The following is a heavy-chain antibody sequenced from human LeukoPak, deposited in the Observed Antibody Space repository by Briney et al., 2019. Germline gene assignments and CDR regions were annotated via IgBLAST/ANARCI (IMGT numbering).Heavy chain of an antibody. J-gene: IGHJ4*02. D-gene: IGHD4-23*01. Sequence: GGSLRLSCAASGFSFKDYAMNWVRQAPGKGLEWVSSISSINNYIWYADSAKGRFTISRDNPKNSLYLQMNSLRAEDTAVYYCARVPGGMERSDFDYWGQGTLVAVSA. CDR3: ARVPGGMERSDFDY. CDR1: GFSFKDYA. V-gene: IGHV3-21*06. CDR2: ISSINNYI.